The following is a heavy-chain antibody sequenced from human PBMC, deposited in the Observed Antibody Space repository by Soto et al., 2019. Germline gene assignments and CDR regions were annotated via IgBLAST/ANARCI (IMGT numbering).Heavy chain of an antibody. V-gene: IGHV1-3*04. D-gene: IGHD2-21*02. Sequence: QVQLVQSGAEVKKPGASVRVSCRTSGYTFTSYAIHWVRQAPGQGLEWMAWSNIGNGNTKYSQKFQGRVTVSRDTSASTAYMELSSLRSEDTAVYYCETEPLGGGVCYDHWLDPWGQGTLVTVSP. J-gene: IGHJ5*02. CDR1: GYTFTSYA. CDR3: ETEPLGGGVCYDHWLDP. CDR2: SNIGNGNT.